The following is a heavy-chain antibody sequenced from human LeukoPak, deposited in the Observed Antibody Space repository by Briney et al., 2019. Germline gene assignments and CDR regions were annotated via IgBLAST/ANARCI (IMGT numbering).Heavy chain of an antibody. Sequence: PGGSLRLSCAASGFTFSSYWMHWVRQAPGKGLVWVSRINSDGSSTSYADSVKGRFTISRDNAKNTLYLQMNSLRAEDTAVYYCARGIHAGRDYYYYMDVWGKGTTVTVSS. V-gene: IGHV3-74*01. CDR3: ARGIHAGRDYYYYMDV. J-gene: IGHJ6*03. CDR2: INSDGSST. CDR1: GFTFSSYW.